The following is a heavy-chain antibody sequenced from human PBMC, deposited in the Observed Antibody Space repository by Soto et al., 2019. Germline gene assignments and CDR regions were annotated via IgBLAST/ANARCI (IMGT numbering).Heavy chain of an antibody. D-gene: IGHD1-1*01. V-gene: IGHV3-30-3*01. CDR3: ARGLSDNHYYYGMDV. J-gene: IGHJ6*02. Sequence: QVQLVESGGGVVQPGRSLRLSYWVRQAPGKGLEWVAVISYDGSNKYYVDSVKGRFTISRDNSKNTLYLQMNSLRAEDTAVYYCARGLSDNHYYYGMDVWGQGTTVTVSS. CDR2: ISYDGSNK.